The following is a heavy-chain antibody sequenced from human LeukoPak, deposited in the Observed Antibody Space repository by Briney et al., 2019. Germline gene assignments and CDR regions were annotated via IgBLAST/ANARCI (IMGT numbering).Heavy chain of an antibody. CDR3: ASSPEFGY. V-gene: IGHV3-74*01. CDR1: GFTFSSYW. J-gene: IGHJ4*02. Sequence: GGSLRLSCAASGFTFSSYWMHWVRQAPGKGLVWVARIKTDGSSTSYADSVKGRFTISRDNAKNTLYLQMNGLRVEDTAVYYCASSPEFGYWGQGTLVTVSS. D-gene: IGHD3-10*01. CDR2: IKTDGSST.